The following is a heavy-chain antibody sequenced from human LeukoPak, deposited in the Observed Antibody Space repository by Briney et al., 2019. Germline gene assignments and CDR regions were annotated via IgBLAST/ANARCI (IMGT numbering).Heavy chain of an antibody. J-gene: IGHJ4*02. Sequence: GASVKVSCKASGYTFTRYYMHWVRQAPGQGLEWMGIISPSGASTSYAQKFQGRVTMTRDTSTSTVYKELSSLRSEDTAVYYCTRGGYGGPRVAFDYWGQGTLVTVSS. D-gene: IGHD1-1*01. CDR2: ISPSGAST. CDR3: TRGGYGGPRVAFDY. V-gene: IGHV1-46*01. CDR1: GYTFTRYY.